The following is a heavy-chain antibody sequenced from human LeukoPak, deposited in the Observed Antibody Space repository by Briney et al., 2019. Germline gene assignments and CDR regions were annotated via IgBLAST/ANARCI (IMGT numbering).Heavy chain of an antibody. CDR3: ARREYYATPDY. CDR2: IHYNGST. CDR1: GGSISSSSYY. J-gene: IGHJ4*02. Sequence: SETLSLTCTVSGGSISSSSYYWGWVRQPPGKGLGWVGRIHYNGSTYYNPPLKSRDTICLDQSQNLFSLELSSVYAPGPAVYYCARREYYATPDYWGQGTLVTVSS. D-gene: IGHD2-2*01. V-gene: IGHV4-39*02.